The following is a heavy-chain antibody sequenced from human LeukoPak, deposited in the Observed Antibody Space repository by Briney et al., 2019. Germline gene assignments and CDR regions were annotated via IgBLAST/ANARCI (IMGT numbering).Heavy chain of an antibody. Sequence: PSETLSLTCTVSGGSISSSSYYWGWIRQPPGKGLEWIGSIYYSGSTYYNPSLKSRVTIPVDTSKNQFSLKLSSVTAADTAVYYCARVPTSKHSSSYIDYWGQGTLVTVSS. CDR3: ARVPTSKHSSSYIDY. CDR2: IYYSGST. V-gene: IGHV4-39*07. J-gene: IGHJ4*02. CDR1: GGSISSSSYY. D-gene: IGHD6-6*01.